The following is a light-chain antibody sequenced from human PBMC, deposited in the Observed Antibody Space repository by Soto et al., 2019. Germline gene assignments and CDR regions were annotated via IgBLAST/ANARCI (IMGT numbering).Light chain of an antibody. V-gene: IGKV1-39*01. CDR2: GAS. Sequence: DIQMTQSPSSLSASLGDRVTITCRASESISSYVNWYQQRPGKAPKVLIYGASSLQSGVPSRFSGSGYGTDFTLTISSLQPDDFATYYCQHYNSYSEAFGQGTKVDI. CDR3: QHYNSYSEA. J-gene: IGKJ1*01. CDR1: ESISSY.